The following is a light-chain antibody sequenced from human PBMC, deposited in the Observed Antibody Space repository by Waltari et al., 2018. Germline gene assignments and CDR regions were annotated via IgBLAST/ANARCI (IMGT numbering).Light chain of an antibody. Sequence: IQLTESPSYLSASVGDRVTITCRASQGMSSYLAWYQQKPGKAPKLLIYSASTLQSGVPSRFSGSGSGTDFTLTINSLQPEDFATYYCQQLNSYPLLTFGGGTKVEIK. J-gene: IGKJ4*01. CDR2: SAS. CDR1: QGMSSY. CDR3: QQLNSYPLLT. V-gene: IGKV1-9*01.